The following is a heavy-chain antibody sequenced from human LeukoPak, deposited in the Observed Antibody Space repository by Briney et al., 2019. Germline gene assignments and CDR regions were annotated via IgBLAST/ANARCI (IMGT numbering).Heavy chain of an antibody. V-gene: IGHV3-7*01. D-gene: IGHD3-9*01. Sequence: PGGSLRLSCAASGFTFSSYWMSWVRQAPGKGLEWVANIKQDGSEKYYVDSVKGRFTISRDNAKNSLYLQMNSLRAEDTAVYYCARDPDQYYDILTGSNWFDPWGQGTLVTVSS. CDR1: GFTFSSYW. CDR3: ARDPDQYYDILTGSNWFDP. J-gene: IGHJ5*02. CDR2: IKQDGSEK.